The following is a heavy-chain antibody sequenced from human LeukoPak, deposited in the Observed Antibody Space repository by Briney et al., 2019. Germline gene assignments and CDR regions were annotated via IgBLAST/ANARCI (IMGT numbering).Heavy chain of an antibody. CDR2: VSSHGNDG. D-gene: IGHD3-9*01. Sequence: PGGSLRLSCAVSEFTFSHFAMLWVRQARGKGLEGVAVVSSHGNDGYYADSVKGRFTISRDNSKNTLYLQMGSLRAEDMTVYYCARGGNYDILTGYHSWGQGTLVTVSS. J-gene: IGHJ4*02. CDR3: ARGGNYDILTGYHS. V-gene: IGHV3-30*15. CDR1: EFTFSHFA.